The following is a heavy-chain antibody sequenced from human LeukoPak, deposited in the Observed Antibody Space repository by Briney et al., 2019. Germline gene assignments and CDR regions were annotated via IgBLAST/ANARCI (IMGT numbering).Heavy chain of an antibody. CDR1: GGSISSGDYY. V-gene: IGHV4-30-4*01. J-gene: IGHJ3*02. D-gene: IGHD3-22*01. Sequence: PSETLSLACTVSGGSISSGDYYWSWIRQPPGKGLEWIVYIYYSGSTYYNPSLKSRVTISVYTSKNQFSLKLSSVTAADTAVYYCARVPYYYDSSGYFDAFDIWGQGTMVTVSS. CDR3: ARVPYYYDSSGYFDAFDI. CDR2: IYYSGST.